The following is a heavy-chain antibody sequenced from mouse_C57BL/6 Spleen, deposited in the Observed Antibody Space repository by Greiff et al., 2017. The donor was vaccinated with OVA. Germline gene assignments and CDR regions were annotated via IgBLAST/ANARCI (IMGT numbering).Heavy chain of an antibody. CDR2: IHPNSGST. V-gene: IGHV1-64*01. D-gene: IGHD1-1*01. Sequence: VQLQQPGAELVKPGASVKLSCKASGYTFTSYWMHWVKQRPGQGLEWIGMIHPNSGSTNYNEKFKSKATLTVDKSSSTAYMQLSSLTSEDSAVYYCARVTTVVYFDVWGTGTTVTVSS. CDR1: GYTFTSYW. CDR3: ARVTTVVYFDV. J-gene: IGHJ1*03.